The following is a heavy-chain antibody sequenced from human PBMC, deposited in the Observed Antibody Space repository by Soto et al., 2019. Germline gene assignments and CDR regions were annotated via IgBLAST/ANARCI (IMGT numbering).Heavy chain of an antibody. D-gene: IGHD5-12*01. CDR2: INSDGSTT. CDR3: ARVPTGGYDWK. J-gene: IGHJ4*02. CDR1: GFTFSSYW. Sequence: EVQLVESGGGLVQPGGSLRLSCAASGFTFSSYWMHWVRQAPGKGLVWVSRINSDGSTTNYADTVKGRFTISRDNAKNTLYLQMNSLRAEDTAVYYCARVPTGGYDWKWGQGTLVTVSS. V-gene: IGHV3-74*01.